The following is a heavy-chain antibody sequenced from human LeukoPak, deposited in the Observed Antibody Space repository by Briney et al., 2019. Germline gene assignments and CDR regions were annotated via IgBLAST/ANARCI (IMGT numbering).Heavy chain of an antibody. CDR3: TAGLGKTDDDS. CDR1: GFNFNDAW. Sequence: SGGPLRLSCEGSGFNFNDAWMSWIRQAPGEGLEWVGRVRTTAEGETTDYAAPVRGRFIISRDDSKNMVFLQMNRLETEDTAIYYCTAGLGKTDDDSWGQGTLVTVSS. J-gene: IGHJ4*02. D-gene: IGHD4-11*01. CDR2: VRTTAEGETT. V-gene: IGHV3-15*01.